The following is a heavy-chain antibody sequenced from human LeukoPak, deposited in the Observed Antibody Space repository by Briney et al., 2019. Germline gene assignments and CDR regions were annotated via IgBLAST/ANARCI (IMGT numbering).Heavy chain of an antibody. Sequence: KPGXXXXLSCAASGFTFSSYSMNWVRQAPGKGLEWVSSISSSSSYIYYADSVKGRFTISRDNAKKSLYLQMNSLRAEDTAVYYCARDKGLVADPFDYWGQGTLVTVSS. J-gene: IGHJ4*02. V-gene: IGHV3-21*01. CDR2: ISSSSSYI. D-gene: IGHD6-6*01. CDR3: ARDKGLVADPFDY. CDR1: GFTFSSYS.